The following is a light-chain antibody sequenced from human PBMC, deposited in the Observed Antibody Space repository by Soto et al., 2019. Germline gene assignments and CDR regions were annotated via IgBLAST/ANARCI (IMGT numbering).Light chain of an antibody. CDR2: AAS. V-gene: IGKV1-12*01. CDR3: QQGDSFPIT. CDR1: QSISSS. J-gene: IGKJ5*01. Sequence: DIQMTQSPSSVSASVGDRVTITCRASQSISSSLAWYQQKPGTVPKLLIYAASSLQSGVPSRFSGSGAGTEFTLSITRLQPEDFGTYYCQQGDSFPITFGQGTRLDIK.